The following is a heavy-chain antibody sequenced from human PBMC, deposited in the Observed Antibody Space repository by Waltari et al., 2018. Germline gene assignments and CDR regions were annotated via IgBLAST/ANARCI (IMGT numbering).Heavy chain of an antibody. J-gene: IGHJ6*02. Sequence: QVQLVQSGAEVKKPGASVKVSCKASGYTFTGYYMHWVRQAPGQGLEWMGRINPNSGGTNYAQKFQGRVTMTRDTSISTAYMELSRLRSDDTAVYYCARIVYMSSSWEGYYYGMDVWGQGTTVTVSS. D-gene: IGHD6-13*01. CDR1: GYTFTGYY. V-gene: IGHV1-2*06. CDR2: INPNSGGT. CDR3: ARIVYMSSSWEGYYYGMDV.